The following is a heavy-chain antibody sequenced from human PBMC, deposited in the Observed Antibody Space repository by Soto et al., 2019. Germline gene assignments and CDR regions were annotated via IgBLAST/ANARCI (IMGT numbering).Heavy chain of an antibody. CDR3: ARDSVLVDTAMVTYYGMDV. CDR2: INPNSGGT. Sequence: GASVKVSCKASGYTFTGYYMHWVRQAPGHGFEWMGWINPNSGGTNYAQKFQGWVTMTRDTFISTAYMELSRLRSDDTVVYYCARDSVLVDTAMVTYYGMDVGGQGTTVTVS. J-gene: IGHJ6*02. CDR1: GYTFTGYY. D-gene: IGHD5-18*01. V-gene: IGHV1-2*04.